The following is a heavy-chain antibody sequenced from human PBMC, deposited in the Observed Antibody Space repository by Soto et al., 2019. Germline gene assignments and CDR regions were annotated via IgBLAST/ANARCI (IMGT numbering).Heavy chain of an antibody. CDR1: GFTFDDYT. V-gene: IGHV3-30-3*01. D-gene: IGHD6-19*01. Sequence: GGSLRLSCASSGFTFDDYTMHLVRQAPGKGLEWVAVISYDGSNKYYADSVKGRFTISRDNSKNTLYLQMNSLRAEDTAVYYCARVRPALPGYSSGWYGSPPDYWGQGTLVTVSS. J-gene: IGHJ4*02. CDR2: ISYDGSNK. CDR3: ARVRPALPGYSSGWYGSPPDY.